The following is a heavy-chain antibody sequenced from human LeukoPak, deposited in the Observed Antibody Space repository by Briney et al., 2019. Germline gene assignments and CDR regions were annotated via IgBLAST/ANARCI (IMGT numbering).Heavy chain of an antibody. CDR1: GGSFSGYF. V-gene: IGHV4-34*01. CDR2: INHSGST. J-gene: IGHJ4*02. CDR3: ARDPTGLVTQYFDY. D-gene: IGHD5-18*01. Sequence: SETLSLTCAVYGGSFSGYFWSWIRQPPGKGLEWIGEINHSGSTDYNPSLKSRVTISVDTSKNQLSLKLSSVTAADTAVYYCARDPTGLVTQYFDYWGQGAQVTVSS.